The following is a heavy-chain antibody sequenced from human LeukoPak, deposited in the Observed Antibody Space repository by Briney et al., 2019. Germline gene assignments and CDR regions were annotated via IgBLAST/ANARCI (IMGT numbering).Heavy chain of an antibody. CDR3: ARVGGCGWLRYRRCDGWFDP. CDR1: GGSISSGGYS. Sequence: SETLSLTCAVSGGSISSGGYSWSWIRQPPGKGLEWIGYIYYSGSTYYDPSLKSRVTISVDTSKNQFSLKLSSVTAADTAVYYCARVGGCGWLRYRRCDGWFDPWGQGTLVTVSS. J-gene: IGHJ5*02. CDR2: IYYSGST. D-gene: IGHD5-12*01. V-gene: IGHV4-30-4*07.